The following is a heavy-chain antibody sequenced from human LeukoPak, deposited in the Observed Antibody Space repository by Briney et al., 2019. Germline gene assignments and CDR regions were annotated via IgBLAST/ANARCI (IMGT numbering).Heavy chain of an antibody. CDR1: GYSFPSYL. CDR3: VRQRTLRTFGIDY. J-gene: IGHJ4*02. Sequence: GESLKISFQASGYSFPSYLIGLVRQMSGKGVWLVGVIYPYDSNIRFSPSVEGQVTLSADKSVNTAYIQWTRLKASDTAMYYCVRQRTLRTFGIDYWGQGPLVSVSS. CDR2: IYPYDSNI. V-gene: IGHV5-51*01. D-gene: IGHD3-16*01.